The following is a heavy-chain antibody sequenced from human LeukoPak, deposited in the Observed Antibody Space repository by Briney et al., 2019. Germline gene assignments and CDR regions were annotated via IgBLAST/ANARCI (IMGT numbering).Heavy chain of an antibody. D-gene: IGHD5-18*01. CDR3: ASLTDTAMAQRNSPDYYGMDV. Sequence: PSETLSLTCTVSGGSISSGDYYWSWIRQPPGKGLEWIGYIYYSGSTYYNPSLKSRVTISVDTSKNQFSLKLSSVTAADTAVYYCASLTDTAMAQRNSPDYYGMDVWGQGTTVTVSS. CDR2: IYYSGST. J-gene: IGHJ6*02. CDR1: GGSISSGDYY. V-gene: IGHV4-30-4*01.